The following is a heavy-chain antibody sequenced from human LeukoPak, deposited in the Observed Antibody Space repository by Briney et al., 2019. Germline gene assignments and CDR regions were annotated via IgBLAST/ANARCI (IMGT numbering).Heavy chain of an antibody. CDR3: ARELGDIVVVVAAKGRGAFDI. V-gene: IGHV1-69*05. Sequence: ASVKVSCKASGGTFNNSAINWVRQAPGQGLEWMGRIIPIFGTTNYAQKFQGRVTITTDGSTSTAYVELSSLRSEETALYYCARELGDIVVVVAAKGRGAFDIWGQGTMVTVSS. CDR2: IIPIFGTT. CDR1: GGTFNNSA. D-gene: IGHD2-15*01. J-gene: IGHJ3*02.